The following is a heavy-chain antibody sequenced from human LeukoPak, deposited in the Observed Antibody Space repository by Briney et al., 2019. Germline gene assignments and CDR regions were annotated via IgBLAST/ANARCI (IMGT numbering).Heavy chain of an antibody. D-gene: IGHD3-22*01. CDR3: ARIAYDSSGYYFDY. V-gene: IGHV4-4*07. CDR1: GGSISSYY. Sequence: SETLSLTCTVSGGSISSYYWSWIRQPAGKGLEWIGRIYTSGRTNYNPSLKSRVTMSVDTSKNQFSLKLSSVTAADTAVYYCARIAYDSSGYYFDYWGQGTLVTVSS. J-gene: IGHJ4*02. CDR2: IYTSGRT.